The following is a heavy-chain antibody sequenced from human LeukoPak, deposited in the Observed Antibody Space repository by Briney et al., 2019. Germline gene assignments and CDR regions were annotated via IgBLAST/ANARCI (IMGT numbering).Heavy chain of an antibody. V-gene: IGHV1-2*02. CDR1: GGTFSSYA. D-gene: IGHD5-24*01. CDR3: TSSTIHETIDY. Sequence: ASVKVSCKASGGTFSSYAISWVRQAPGQGLEWMGWINPHSADTNYAEKFQGRVTMTRDTSISTAYMELSSLRFDDTAVYYCTSSTIHETIDYWGQGTLVTVSS. J-gene: IGHJ4*02. CDR2: INPHSADT.